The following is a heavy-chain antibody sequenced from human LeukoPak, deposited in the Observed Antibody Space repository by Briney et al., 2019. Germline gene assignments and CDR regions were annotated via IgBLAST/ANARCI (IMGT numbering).Heavy chain of an antibody. J-gene: IGHJ4*02. CDR3: ASRFDY. V-gene: IGHV3-48*01. CDR2: ISSTGKTI. CDR1: GFSFNSYS. Sequence: GGSLRLSCAASGFSFNSYSVNWVRQTPGKGLEWVSYISSTGKTIYYTESVKGRFTISRDNAKNSLYLQMNSLRAEDTAVYYCASRFDYWGQGTLVTVSS.